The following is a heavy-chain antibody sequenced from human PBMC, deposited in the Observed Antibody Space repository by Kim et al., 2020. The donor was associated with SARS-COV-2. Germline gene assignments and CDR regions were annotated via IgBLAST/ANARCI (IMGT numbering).Heavy chain of an antibody. CDR2: ISYDGSNK. V-gene: IGHV3-30*04. Sequence: GGSLRLSCAASGFTFSSYAMHWVRQAPGKGLEWVAVISYDGSNKYYADSVKGRFTISRDNSKNTLYLQMNSLRAEDTAVYYCARELRDRLRYFDWLSHY. D-gene: IGHD3-9*01. J-gene: IGHJ6*01. CDR3: ARELRDRLRYFDWLSHY. CDR1: GFTFSSYA.